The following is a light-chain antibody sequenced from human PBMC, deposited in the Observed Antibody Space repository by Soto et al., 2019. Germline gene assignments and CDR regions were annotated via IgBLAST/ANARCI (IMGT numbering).Light chain of an antibody. J-gene: IGKJ2*01. CDR2: GAS. V-gene: IGKV3-15*01. Sequence: EIVMTQSPDTLSVSPGERATLSCTASQSVSSNLAWYQQKPGQAPRLLIYGASTRATGFPARFSGSGSGTEFTLTISSLQSEDFAVYYCHHYNSWPYTFGQGTKVEIK. CDR1: QSVSSN. CDR3: HHYNSWPYT.